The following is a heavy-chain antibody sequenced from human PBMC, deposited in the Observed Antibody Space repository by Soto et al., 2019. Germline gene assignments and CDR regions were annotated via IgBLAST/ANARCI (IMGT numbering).Heavy chain of an antibody. D-gene: IGHD5-18*01. CDR3: ARQDTALVRFDY. Sequence: QVQLQESGPGLVKPSQTLSLTCTVSGGSISSGDYYWSWIRQPPGKGLEWIGYIYYSGSTYYNPSLESRVTISVDTSKNQFSLKLSSVTAADTAIYYCARQDTALVRFDYWVQGTLVTVSS. CDR2: IYYSGST. CDR1: GGSISSGDYY. V-gene: IGHV4-30-4*01. J-gene: IGHJ4*02.